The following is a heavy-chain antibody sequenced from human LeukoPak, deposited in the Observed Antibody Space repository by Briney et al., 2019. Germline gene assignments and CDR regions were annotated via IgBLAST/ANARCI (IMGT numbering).Heavy chain of an antibody. CDR2: FDPEDGET. J-gene: IGHJ5*02. V-gene: IGHV1-24*01. Sequence: ASVQVSCKVSGYTLTELSMHWVRQALAKGIEWMGGFDPEDGETIYAQKFQGRVTMTEDTSTDTAYMELSSLRSEDTAVYYCATGVRESRGWFDPWGQGTLVTVSS. D-gene: IGHD3-10*01. CDR1: GYTLTELS. CDR3: ATGVRESRGWFDP.